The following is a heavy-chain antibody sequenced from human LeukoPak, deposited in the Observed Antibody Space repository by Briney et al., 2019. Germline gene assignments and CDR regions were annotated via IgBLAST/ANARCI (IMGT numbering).Heavy chain of an antibody. D-gene: IGHD2-2*01. CDR3: AREPDCSSTSCLNDAFDI. Sequence: GASVKVSCKASGYTFTSYGISWVRQAPGQGLEWMGWISAYNGNTNYAQKLQGRVTMTTDTSTSTAYMELRSLRSDDTAVYYCAREPDCSSTSCLNDAFDIWGQGTMVTVSS. CDR1: GYTFTSYG. V-gene: IGHV1-18*01. CDR2: ISAYNGNT. J-gene: IGHJ3*02.